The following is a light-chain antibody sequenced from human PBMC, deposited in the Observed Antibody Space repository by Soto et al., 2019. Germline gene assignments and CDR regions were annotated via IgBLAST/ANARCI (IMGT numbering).Light chain of an antibody. V-gene: IGLV2-14*01. CDR1: SSDVGGYNY. J-gene: IGLJ1*01. CDR2: DVS. CDR3: SSYTSSSTYG. Sequence: QSALTQPASVSGSPGQSITISCTGTSSDVGGYNYVPWYQQHPGKAPKLMIYDVSNRPSGVSNRFSGSKSGNTASLTISGLQAEDEAEYYCSSYTSSSTYGFGTGTKLTVL.